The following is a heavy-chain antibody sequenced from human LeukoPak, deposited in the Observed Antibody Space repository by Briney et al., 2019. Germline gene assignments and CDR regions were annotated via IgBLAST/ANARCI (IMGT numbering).Heavy chain of an antibody. J-gene: IGHJ3*02. CDR3: AKHAPVREQFDAFDI. D-gene: IGHD5-24*01. CDR2: INQDGTEK. Sequence: PGGSLRLSCAASGFSFTTDWMSWVRQAQGKGLEWVANINQDGTEKYYMDSVKGRFTISRDNGKNSLYLQMNSLRVEDTAVYYCAKHAPVREQFDAFDIWGQGTMVTVSS. V-gene: IGHV3-7*01. CDR1: GFSFTTDW.